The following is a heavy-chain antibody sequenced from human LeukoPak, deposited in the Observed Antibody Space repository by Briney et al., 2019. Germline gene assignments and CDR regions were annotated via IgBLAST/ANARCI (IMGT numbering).Heavy chain of an antibody. CDR2: IYRSGST. D-gene: IGHD6-13*01. J-gene: IGHJ4*02. V-gene: IGHV4-30-2*01. CDR3: ARAVRGAAAN. Sequence: SETLSLTCTVSGGSISSGGYYWSWIRQPPGKGLEWIGYIYRSGSTYYNPSLKSRVTISVDRSKNQFSLKLSSVTAADTAVYYCARAVRGAAANWGQGTLVTVSS. CDR1: GGSISSGGYY.